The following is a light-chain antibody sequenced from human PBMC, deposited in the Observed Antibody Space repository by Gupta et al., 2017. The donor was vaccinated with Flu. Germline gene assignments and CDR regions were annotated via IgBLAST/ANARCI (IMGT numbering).Light chain of an antibody. CDR3: CSYAGSSNLI. J-gene: IGLJ2*01. CDR2: EDT. V-gene: IGLV2-23*01. Sequence: QSALTQPASVSGSPGQSITISCTGSSTNVGNYNLVSWYQRLPGKAPKLMSYEDTKRPPSVSNRFSGSKSGNTAFMTISGLQAEDEADYYCCSYAGSSNLIFGGGITVTVL. CDR1: STNVGNYNL.